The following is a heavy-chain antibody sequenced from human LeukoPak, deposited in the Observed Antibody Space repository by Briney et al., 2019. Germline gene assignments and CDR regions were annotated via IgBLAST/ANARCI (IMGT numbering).Heavy chain of an antibody. CDR1: GGSVSSYY. V-gene: IGHV4-59*02. D-gene: IGHD3-10*01. J-gene: IGHJ6*03. CDR3: ARDFGSRYYYMDV. Sequence: SETLSLTCSVSGGSVSSYYWSWIRQPPGKGLEWIGFFHDGGSTVYNPSFKSRVTISVDTSRNQFSLKLSSVTAADTAVYYCARDFGSRYYYMDVWGKGTTVTVSS. CDR2: FHDGGST.